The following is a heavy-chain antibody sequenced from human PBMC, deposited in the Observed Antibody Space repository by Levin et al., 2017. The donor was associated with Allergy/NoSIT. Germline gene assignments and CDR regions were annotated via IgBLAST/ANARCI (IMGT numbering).Heavy chain of an antibody. D-gene: IGHD2-2*01. CDR3: ARDSGCSSTSCYAWDY. Sequence: GGSLRLSCAASGFTFSSYSMNWVRQAPGKGLEWVSSISSSSSYIYYADSVKGRFTISRDNAKNSLYLQMNSLRAEDTAVYYCARDSGCSSTSCYAWDYWGQGTLVTVSS. J-gene: IGHJ4*02. CDR2: ISSSSSYI. V-gene: IGHV3-21*01. CDR1: GFTFSSYS.